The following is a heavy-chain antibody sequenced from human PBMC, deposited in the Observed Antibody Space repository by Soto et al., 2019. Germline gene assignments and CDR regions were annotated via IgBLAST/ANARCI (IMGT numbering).Heavy chain of an antibody. D-gene: IGHD5-12*01. CDR1: VCTYSSYA. J-gene: IGHJ4*02. CDR2: IIPIFGTA. V-gene: IGHV1-69*13. CDR3: AKTDIVATYHY. Sequence: GASLKVSCKSSVCTYSSYAISWVRQAPGQGLEWMGGIIPIFGTANYAQKFQGRVTITADESTSTAYMELSSLRSEDTAVYYCAKTDIVATYHYWGQGTLVTVSS.